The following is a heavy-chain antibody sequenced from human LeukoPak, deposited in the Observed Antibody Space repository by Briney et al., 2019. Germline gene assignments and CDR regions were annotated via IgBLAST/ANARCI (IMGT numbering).Heavy chain of an antibody. CDR1: GYTFTDYA. V-gene: IGHV1-3*04. J-gene: IGHJ5*02. CDR3: ARDHVVGLAPFDP. Sequence: ASVKVSCKASGYTFTDYAMHWVRQAPGERLEWMGWINTGKGNTKYSQKFQGRVTITMDTSASTAYMELSSLRSEDTAVYYCARDHVVGLAPFDPWGQGTLVAVSS. D-gene: IGHD2-15*01. CDR2: INTGKGNT.